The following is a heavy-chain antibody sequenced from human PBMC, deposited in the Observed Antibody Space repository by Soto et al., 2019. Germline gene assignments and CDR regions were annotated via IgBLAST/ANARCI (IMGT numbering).Heavy chain of an antibody. V-gene: IGHV3-21*01. Sequence: EVQLVESGGGLVKPGGSLRLSCVVSGLTFSSYNMNWVRQAPGKGLEWVSSISSSSGYIYYTDSVKGRFTISRDNAKNSLFLQMNSLRAEDTAVYYCAVDYGDSSYFYWGQGTLVTVSS. J-gene: IGHJ4*02. CDR3: AVDYGDSSYFY. CDR1: GLTFSSYN. D-gene: IGHD2-15*01. CDR2: ISSSSGYI.